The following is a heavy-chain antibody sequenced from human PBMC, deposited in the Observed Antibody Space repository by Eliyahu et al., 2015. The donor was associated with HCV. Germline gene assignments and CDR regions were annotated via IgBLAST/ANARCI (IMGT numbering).Heavy chain of an antibody. Sequence: QVQLVQSGAEVKKPGSSVKVSCKASGGXFSSYAXSWVXXAPGQGLEWMGGIIPIFGTANYAQKFQGRVTITADKSTSTAYMELSSLRSEDTAVYYCAREIPGVVVVAATPNYYYYGMDVWGQGTTVTVSS. CDR1: GGXFSSYA. D-gene: IGHD2-15*01. J-gene: IGHJ6*02. CDR3: AREIPGVVVVAATPNYYYYGMDV. CDR2: IIPIFGTA. V-gene: IGHV1-69*06.